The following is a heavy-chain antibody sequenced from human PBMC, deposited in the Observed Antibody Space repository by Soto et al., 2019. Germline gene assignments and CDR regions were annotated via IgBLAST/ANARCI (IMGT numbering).Heavy chain of an antibody. Sequence: QVQLVQSGAEVKKPGASVKVSCKASGYTFTTYGISWVRQAPGQGLEWMGWISAYNGNTNYAQKLQGRVTMTTDTXTRTAYLELRSLRSDATAVYYCARDIGSAGGYYYYWGQGTLVSVSS. CDR3: ARDIGSAGGYYYY. J-gene: IGHJ4*02. CDR1: GYTFTTYG. D-gene: IGHD3-22*01. CDR2: ISAYNGNT. V-gene: IGHV1-18*01.